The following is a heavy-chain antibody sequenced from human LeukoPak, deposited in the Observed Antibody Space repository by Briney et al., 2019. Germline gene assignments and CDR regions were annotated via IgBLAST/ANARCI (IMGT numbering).Heavy chain of an antibody. Sequence: SETLSLTCTVSGGSISSYYWSWIRQPAGKELEWIGRIYSSGSTNYNPSLKSRVTMSVDTSKNQFSLKLSSVTAADTAVYYCAREDSSSWYHWFDPWGQGTLVTVSS. CDR2: IYSSGST. D-gene: IGHD6-13*01. V-gene: IGHV4-4*07. J-gene: IGHJ5*02. CDR1: GGSISSYY. CDR3: AREDSSSWYHWFDP.